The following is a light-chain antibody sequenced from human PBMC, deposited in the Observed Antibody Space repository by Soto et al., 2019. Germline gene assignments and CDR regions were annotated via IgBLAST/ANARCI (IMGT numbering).Light chain of an antibody. V-gene: IGKV3-11*01. CDR2: DAS. Sequence: EIVLTQSTATLSLSPGERATLSCRASQSVSSYLAWYQQKPGQAPRRLIYDASNRATGIPARFSGSGSVTDFTLTISSLETEDFAVYYCQQRSNWPPLYTFGQGTKLEIK. J-gene: IGKJ2*01. CDR1: QSVSSY. CDR3: QQRSNWPPLYT.